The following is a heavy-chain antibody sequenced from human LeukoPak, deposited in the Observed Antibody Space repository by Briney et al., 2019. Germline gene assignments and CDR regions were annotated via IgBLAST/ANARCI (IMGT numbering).Heavy chain of an antibody. D-gene: IGHD2-15*01. CDR3: AKDTWIVVAATSVFHY. J-gene: IGHJ4*02. V-gene: IGHV3-7*01. CDR2: IQEDGSEK. CDR1: GFTFSTYW. Sequence: GGSLRLSCAGSGFTFSTYWMSWVREAPGKGLEWVANIQEDGSEKYYVDSVKGRFTISRDNAKNSVYLQMSSVRAEDTAVYYCAKDTWIVVAATSVFHYWSQGTLVTVSS.